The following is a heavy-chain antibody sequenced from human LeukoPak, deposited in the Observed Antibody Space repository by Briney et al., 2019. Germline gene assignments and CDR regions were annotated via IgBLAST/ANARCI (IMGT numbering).Heavy chain of an antibody. V-gene: IGHV3-30*19. D-gene: IGHD6-13*01. CDR1: GFTFSTYG. CDR3: AKDSSNWSQDY. J-gene: IGHJ4*02. CDR2: ISHDESNK. Sequence: GGSLRLSCAVSGFTFSTYGMHWVRQVPGKGLEWVAFISHDESNKYYADPVKGRFIISRDNSKNTVYLQMNSLRVEDTAVYYCAKDSSNWSQDYWGQGTLVTVSS.